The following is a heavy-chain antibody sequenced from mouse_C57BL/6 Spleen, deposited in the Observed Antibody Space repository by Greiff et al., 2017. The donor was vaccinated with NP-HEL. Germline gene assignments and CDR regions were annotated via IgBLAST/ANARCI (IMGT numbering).Heavy chain of an antibody. CDR2: INPNNGGT. Sequence: VHVKQSGPELVKPGASVKIPCKASGYTFTDYNMDWVKQSHGKSLEWIGDINPNNGGTIYNQKFKGKATLTVDKSSSTAYMELRSLTSEDTAVYYCARRSYYYGSPFDYWGQGTTLTVSS. J-gene: IGHJ2*01. D-gene: IGHD1-1*01. CDR3: ARRSYYYGSPFDY. V-gene: IGHV1-18*01. CDR1: GYTFTDYN.